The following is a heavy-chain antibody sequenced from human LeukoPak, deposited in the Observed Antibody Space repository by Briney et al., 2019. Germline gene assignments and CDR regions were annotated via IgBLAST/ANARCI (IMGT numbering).Heavy chain of an antibody. CDR1: GFTFSSYA. CDR2: ISGSGGST. D-gene: IGHD6-19*01. J-gene: IGHJ4*02. V-gene: IGHV3-23*01. Sequence: GGSLRLSCAASGFTFSSYAMSWVRQAPGKGLEWVSAISGSGGSTYYADSVKGRFTISRDNSKNTLFLQMNSLRAEDTAVYYCARPLHSCWYYFDYWGQGTLVTVSS. CDR3: ARPLHSCWYYFDY.